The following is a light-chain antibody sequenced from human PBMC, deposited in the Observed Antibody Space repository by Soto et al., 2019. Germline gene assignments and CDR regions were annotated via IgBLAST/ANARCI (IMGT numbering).Light chain of an antibody. CDR2: DAS. J-gene: IGKJ2*01. CDR1: EDIRDC. CDR3: QQCDMYPYT. Sequence: DIQMTQSPSSLSAYVGDRVTITCQASEDIRDCLNWYQQKPGKAPNLLVYDASNVETGVPSRFSGSGYGTHFSFTISSLQPEDIATYYCQQCDMYPYTFGQGTKLE. V-gene: IGKV1-33*01.